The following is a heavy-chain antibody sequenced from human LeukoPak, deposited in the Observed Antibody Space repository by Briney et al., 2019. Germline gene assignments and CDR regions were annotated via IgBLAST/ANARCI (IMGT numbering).Heavy chain of an antibody. CDR3: ARDALYYEL. J-gene: IGHJ4*02. CDR2: INHSGST. V-gene: IGHV4-34*01. D-gene: IGHD2-8*01. CDR1: GESFSGYY. Sequence: SETLSLTCAVYGESFSGYYWSWIRQPPGKGLEWIGEINHSGSTNYNPSLKSRVTISVDTSKNQFSLKLSSVTAADTAVYYCARDALYYELWGQGTLVTVSS.